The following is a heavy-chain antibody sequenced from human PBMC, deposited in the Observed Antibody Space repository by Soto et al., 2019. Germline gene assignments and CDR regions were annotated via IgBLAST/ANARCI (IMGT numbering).Heavy chain of an antibody. CDR2: ISGSGGRT. CDR1: GFTFSSYA. D-gene: IGHD2-15*01. V-gene: IGHV3-23*01. J-gene: IGHJ4*02. CDR3: AKTAPHIVVVVAATSLPFDY. Sequence: PGGSLSLSCAASGFTFSSYAMSWARQAPGKGLEWVSAISGSGGRTYYADSVKGRFTISRDNSKNTLYLQMNSLRAEDTAVYYCAKTAPHIVVVVAATSLPFDYWGQGTLVTVSS.